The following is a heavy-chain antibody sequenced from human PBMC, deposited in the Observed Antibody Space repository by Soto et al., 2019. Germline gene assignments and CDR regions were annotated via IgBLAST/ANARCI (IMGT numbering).Heavy chain of an antibody. V-gene: IGHV3-48*03. D-gene: IGHD6-19*01. CDR1: GFTFSSYE. J-gene: IGHJ4*02. Sequence: PGGSLRLSCAASGFTFSSYEMNWVRQAPGKGLEWVSYISSSGSTIYYADSVKGRFTISRDNAKNSLYLQMNSLRAEDTAVYYCTTDPYSSGWDTFDYWGQGTLVTVSS. CDR2: ISSSGSTI. CDR3: TTDPYSSGWDTFDY.